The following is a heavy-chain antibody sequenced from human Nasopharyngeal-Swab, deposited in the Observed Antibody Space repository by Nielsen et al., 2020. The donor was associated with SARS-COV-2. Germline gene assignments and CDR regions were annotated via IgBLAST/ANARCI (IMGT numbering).Heavy chain of an antibody. V-gene: IGHV4-4*02. CDR3: ARGSAYSSSLLFDY. CDR2: IYHSGST. Sequence: WIRQPPGKGLEWIGEIYHSGSTNYNPSLKSRVTISADKSKNQFFLKLSSVTAADTAVYYCARGSAYSSSLLFDYWGQGTLVTVSS. J-gene: IGHJ4*02. D-gene: IGHD6-6*01.